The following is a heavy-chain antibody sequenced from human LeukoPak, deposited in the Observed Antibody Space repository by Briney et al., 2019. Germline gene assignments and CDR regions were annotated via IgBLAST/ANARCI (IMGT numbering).Heavy chain of an antibody. CDR2: IYYSGST. J-gene: IGHJ6*02. D-gene: IGHD6-19*01. V-gene: IGHV4-34*01. Sequence: PSETLSLTCAVYGGSFSGYYWSWIRQHPGKGLEWIGYIYYSGSTYYNPSLKSRVTISVDTSKSQFSLTLSSVTAADTAVYYCGRHVSSGWDYYYGLDVWGQGTTVTVSS. CDR1: GGSFSGYY. CDR3: GRHVSSGWDYYYGLDV.